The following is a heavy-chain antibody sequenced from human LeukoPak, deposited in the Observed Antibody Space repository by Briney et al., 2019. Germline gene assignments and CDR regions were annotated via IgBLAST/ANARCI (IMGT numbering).Heavy chain of an antibody. Sequence: PGGSLRLSCAAAGFTFSSYAMSWVRQAPGKGLEWVSAISGSGGSTYYADSVKGRFTISRDNSKNTLYLQMNSLRAEDTAVYYCAKDIHYGSGSYNYWGQGTLVTVSS. D-gene: IGHD3-10*01. J-gene: IGHJ4*02. V-gene: IGHV3-23*01. CDR1: GFTFSSYA. CDR2: ISGSGGST. CDR3: AKDIHYGSGSYNY.